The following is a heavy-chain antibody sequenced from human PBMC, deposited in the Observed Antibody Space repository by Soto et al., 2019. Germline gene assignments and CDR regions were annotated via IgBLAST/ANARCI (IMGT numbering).Heavy chain of an antibody. J-gene: IGHJ6*02. V-gene: IGHV5-51*01. CDR2: IYPGDSDT. Sequence: PXESLKISCTGCGCSFASYWIGWVRPMPGKGLEWMGIIYPGDSDTRYSPSFQGQVTISADKSISTAYLQWSSLKASDTAMYYCARGGYCSSTSCPNPYYYGMDVWGQGTTVTVSS. D-gene: IGHD2-2*01. CDR1: GCSFASYW. CDR3: ARGGYCSSTSCPNPYYYGMDV.